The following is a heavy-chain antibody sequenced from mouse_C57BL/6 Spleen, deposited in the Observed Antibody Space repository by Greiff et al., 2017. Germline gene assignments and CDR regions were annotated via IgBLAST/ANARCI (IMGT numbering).Heavy chain of an antibody. D-gene: IGHD1-1*01. CDR1: GYTFTDYY. CDR3: ARQAESIYYYGSSPYFDV. Sequence: VQLVESGPELVKPGASVKISCKASGYTFTDYYINWVKQRPGQGLEWIGWIYPGSGNTKYNEKFKGKATLTVDTSSSTAYMQLSSLTSEDSAVYFCARQAESIYYYGSSPYFDVWGTGTTVTVSS. V-gene: IGHV1-84*01. CDR2: IYPGSGNT. J-gene: IGHJ1*03.